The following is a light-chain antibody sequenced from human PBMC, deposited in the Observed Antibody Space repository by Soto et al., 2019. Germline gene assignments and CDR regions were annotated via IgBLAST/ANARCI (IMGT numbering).Light chain of an antibody. Sequence: EIVLMQSPGTLSLSRGVRPTLSCMASKSVSRRYLEWYARKPGKAPRLVIYGASSRATGIPERFSGSGSGTDFTLTISRLEPEDGEVDYCQQYGSSPITFGQGTRVDIK. CDR1: KSVSRRY. V-gene: IGKV3-20*01. J-gene: IGKJ5*01. CDR2: GAS. CDR3: QQYGSSPIT.